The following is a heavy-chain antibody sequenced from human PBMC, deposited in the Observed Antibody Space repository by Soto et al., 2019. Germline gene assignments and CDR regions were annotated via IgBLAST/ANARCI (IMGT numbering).Heavy chain of an antibody. Sequence: QVQLVQSGAEVKKPGSSVKVSCKASGGTFSNYAINWVRQAPGLGLEWMGQVTPKLATAKHAQKFQGRVTITADESASTAYMYVSSLRSEDMAVYFCARRRDGYNSAFDIWGQGTLVTVSS. J-gene: IGHJ3*02. CDR2: VTPKLATA. CDR1: GGTFSNYA. CDR3: ARRRDGYNSAFDI. D-gene: IGHD5-12*01. V-gene: IGHV1-69*01.